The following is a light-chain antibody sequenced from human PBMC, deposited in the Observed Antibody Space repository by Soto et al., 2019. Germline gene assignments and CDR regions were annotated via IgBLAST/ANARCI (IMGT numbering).Light chain of an antibody. J-gene: IGKJ2*01. Sequence: EIVMTQSPDSLAVSLGERATINCKSSQSVLHSSNKNYLSWYQHKPGQPPKLLIYWASTRESGVPDRFSGSGFGTNFSPTIRCLQAEDVSFLFWKHFFSLFYTFGQGTKLPIK. V-gene: IGKV4-1*01. CDR1: QSVLHSSNKNY. CDR2: WAS. CDR3: KHFFSLFYT.